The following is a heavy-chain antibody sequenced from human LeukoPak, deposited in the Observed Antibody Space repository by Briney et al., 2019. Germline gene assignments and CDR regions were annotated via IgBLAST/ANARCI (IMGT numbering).Heavy chain of an antibody. V-gene: IGHV4-34*01. CDR1: GGSFSGYY. Sequence: SETLSLTCAVYGGSFSGYYWSWIRQPPGKGLEWIGEINHSGSTNYNPSLKSRVTISVDTSKNQFSLKLGSVTAADTAVYYCARRGTFTYYDILTGYKSGGFQHWGQGTLVTVSS. D-gene: IGHD3-9*01. J-gene: IGHJ1*01. CDR2: INHSGST. CDR3: ARRGTFTYYDILTGYKSGGFQH.